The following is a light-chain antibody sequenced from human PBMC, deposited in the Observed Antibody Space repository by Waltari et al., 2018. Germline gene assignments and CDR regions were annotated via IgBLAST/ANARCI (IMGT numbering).Light chain of an antibody. CDR1: QSVCRS. J-gene: IGKJ1*01. CDR2: GAS. CDR3: QQYVRLPAT. V-gene: IGKV3-20*01. Sequence: ATLPCVTSQSVCRSLAWYQQKPVQAPRLLIYGASSRATGIPDRFSGSGSGTDFSLTISSLEPDDFAVYDCQQYVRLPATLGQGTKVEIK.